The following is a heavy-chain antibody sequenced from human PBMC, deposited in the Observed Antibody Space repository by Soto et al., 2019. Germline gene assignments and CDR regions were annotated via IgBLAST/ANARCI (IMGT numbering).Heavy chain of an antibody. CDR3: ARDQSIAARAFDY. V-gene: IGHV3-33*01. CDR2: IWYDGSNK. J-gene: IGHJ4*02. Sequence: LRLSCAASGFTFSSYGMHWVRQAPGKGLEWVAVIWYDGSNKYYADSVKGRFTISRDNSKNTLYLQMNSLRAEDTAVYYCARDQSIAARAFDYWGQGTLVTVSS. CDR1: GFTFSSYG. D-gene: IGHD6-6*01.